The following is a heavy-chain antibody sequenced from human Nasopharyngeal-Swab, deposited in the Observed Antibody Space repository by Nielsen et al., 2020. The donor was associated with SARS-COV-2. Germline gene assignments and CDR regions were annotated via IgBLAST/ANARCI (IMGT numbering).Heavy chain of an antibody. J-gene: IGHJ6*02. D-gene: IGHD3-3*01. V-gene: IGHV3-21*01. CDR3: ARDGLDYDFWSAYFMDV. CDR1: GFTFNNYN. CDR2: ISSSSSYI. Sequence: GESLKISCAASGFTFNNYNFNWVRQAPGKGLEWVSSISSSSSYIYYADSVKGRFTIPRENAKNSLYLQMNSLRAEDTAVYYCARDGLDYDFWSAYFMDVWGQGTTVTVSS.